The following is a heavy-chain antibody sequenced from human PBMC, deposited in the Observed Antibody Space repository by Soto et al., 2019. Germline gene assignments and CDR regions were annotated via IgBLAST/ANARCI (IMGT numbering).Heavy chain of an antibody. V-gene: IGHV1-69*02. CDR3: ARRFTMVRGATPDDAFDI. CDR2: IIPILGIA. J-gene: IGHJ3*02. Sequence: SVKVSCKASGGTFNSYTISWVRQAPGQGLEWMGRIIPILGIANYAQKFQGRVTITADKSTSTAYMELSSLRSEDTAVYYCARRFTMVRGATPDDAFDIWGQGTMVTVSS. CDR1: GGTFNSYT. D-gene: IGHD3-10*01.